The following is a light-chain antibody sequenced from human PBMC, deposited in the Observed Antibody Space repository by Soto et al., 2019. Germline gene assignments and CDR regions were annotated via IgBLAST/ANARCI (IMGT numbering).Light chain of an antibody. V-gene: IGLV6-57*04. CDR3: QSYGSSGVV. CDR2: END. J-gene: IGLJ2*01. CDR1: GGGIASNF. Sequence: NFMLTQPHSVSESPGKTVTISCTRSGGGIASNFVQWYQQRPGSAPTTVIYENDQRPSGVPDRFSASIDSSSNSASLTISGLKTEDEADYYCQSYGSSGVVFGGGTKLTVL.